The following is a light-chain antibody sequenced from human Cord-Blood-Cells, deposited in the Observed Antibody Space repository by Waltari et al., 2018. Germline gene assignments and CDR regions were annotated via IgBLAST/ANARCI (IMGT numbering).Light chain of an antibody. J-gene: IGKJ1*01. CDR3: QHPWT. V-gene: IGKV3-20*01. Sequence: EIVLTQSPGTLSLSPGERATLSCRASQSVSSSYLDWYQQKPGQAPTLLIYGASSRATGIPDRFSGSGSGTDFTLTISRLEPEDFAVYYCQHPWTFGQGTKVEIK. CDR2: GAS. CDR1: QSVSSSY.